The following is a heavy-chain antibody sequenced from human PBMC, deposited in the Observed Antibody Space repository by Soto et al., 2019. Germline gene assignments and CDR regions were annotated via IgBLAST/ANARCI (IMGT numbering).Heavy chain of an antibody. CDR1: GVAFNSYA. V-gene: IGHV1-69*13. Sequence: SVKLSCEACGVAFNSYAMRWVRHAPGQGLEWMGGIIPIFGTANYAQKFQGRVTITADESTSTAYMELSSLRSEDTAMYYCAGRILPDIVVVVAATRGPPRDYYYGMDVWGQGTTVTVSS. D-gene: IGHD2-15*01. J-gene: IGHJ6*02. CDR2: IIPIFGTA. CDR3: AGRILPDIVVVVAATRGPPRDYYYGMDV.